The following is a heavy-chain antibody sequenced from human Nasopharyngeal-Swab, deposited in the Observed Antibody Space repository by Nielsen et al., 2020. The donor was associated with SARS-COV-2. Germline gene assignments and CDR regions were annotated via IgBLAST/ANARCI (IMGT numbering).Heavy chain of an antibody. J-gene: IGHJ4*02. Sequence: VRQAPGKGLEWVSYISSSSNTIYYANSVKGRFTTSRDNARDSLYLQMSSLRAEDTAVYYCARDQGYSGGYGYWGQGTLVTVSS. D-gene: IGHD1-26*01. CDR2: ISSSSNTI. CDR3: ARDQGYSGGYGY. V-gene: IGHV3-48*01.